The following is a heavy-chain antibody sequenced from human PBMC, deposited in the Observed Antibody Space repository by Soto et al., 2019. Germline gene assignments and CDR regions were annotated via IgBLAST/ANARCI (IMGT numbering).Heavy chain of an antibody. CDR1: VFTFSDYY. J-gene: IGHJ4*02. CDR2: ITSSGSSI. CDR3: ASAKGQLVPADGY. D-gene: IGHD6-6*01. Sequence: WGSLRLSCAASVFTFSDYYMSWIRQAPGKGLEWVSYITSSGSSIYYADSVKGRFTISRDNAKNSLYLQMNSLRAEDTAVYYCASAKGQLVPADGYWGQGTLVTVSS. V-gene: IGHV3-11*01.